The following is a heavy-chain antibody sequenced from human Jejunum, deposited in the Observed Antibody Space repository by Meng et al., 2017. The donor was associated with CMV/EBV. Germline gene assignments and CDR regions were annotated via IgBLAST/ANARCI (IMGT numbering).Heavy chain of an antibody. V-gene: IGHV4-59*01. CDR2: IYYSGST. CDR1: GGSISSSY. CDR3: ARAYSSSNRVDY. D-gene: IGHD6-6*01. J-gene: IGHJ4*02. Sequence: TVSGGSISSSYWSWIRQPPGKGLEWIGYIYYSGSTNYNPSLKSRVTISVDTSKNQFSVKLTYVTAADTAVYYCARAYSSSNRVDYWGQGTLVTVSS.